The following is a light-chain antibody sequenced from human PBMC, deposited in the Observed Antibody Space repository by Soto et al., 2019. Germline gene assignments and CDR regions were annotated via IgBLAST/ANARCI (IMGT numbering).Light chain of an antibody. V-gene: IGKV3-15*01. CDR1: QSVSSN. J-gene: IGKJ1*01. Sequence: EIVLTQSPATLSLSPWERATLSCRANQSVSSNLAWYQQKPGQAPRLLIYGASTRATGIPDRFSGSGSGTELTLTISRLQSEDFAVYYCQKYNNWPRTCGQGTKVDIK. CDR3: QKYNNWPRT. CDR2: GAS.